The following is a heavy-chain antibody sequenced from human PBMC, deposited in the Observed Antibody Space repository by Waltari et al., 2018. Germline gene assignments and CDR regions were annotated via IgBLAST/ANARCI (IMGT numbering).Heavy chain of an antibody. CDR1: GFSFSPYV. J-gene: IGHJ4*02. D-gene: IGHD2-21*02. V-gene: IGHV3-74*01. CDR2: ISHDGSTT. CDR3: TRDRDWVLFDY. Sequence: EVLLVESGGGLGQPGGSMRLSCAASGFSFSPYVMHWVRQAPGTGLVWVSRISHDGSTTTYGDSVKGRFTVSRDNAKNTLYLQMNSLRAEDTAVYYCTRDRDWVLFDYWGQGTLVTVSS.